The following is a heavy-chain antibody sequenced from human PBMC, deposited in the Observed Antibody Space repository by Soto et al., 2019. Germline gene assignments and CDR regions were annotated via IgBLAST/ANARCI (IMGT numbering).Heavy chain of an antibody. D-gene: IGHD1-26*01. CDR2: ISGSGGST. J-gene: IGHJ4*02. CDR3: AKRAWGYFYFDY. Sequence: EVQLLESGGGLVQPGGSLRLSCAASGFTFSSYAMSWVRQAPGKGLEWVSVISGSGGSTYYADSVKGRFTISRDNSKNTLYLQVNSLRAEDTAVYYCAKRAWGYFYFDYWGQGTLVTVSS. V-gene: IGHV3-23*01. CDR1: GFTFSSYA.